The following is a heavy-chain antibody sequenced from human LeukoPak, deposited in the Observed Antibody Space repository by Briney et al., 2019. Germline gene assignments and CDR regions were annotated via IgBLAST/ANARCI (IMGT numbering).Heavy chain of an antibody. D-gene: IGHD6-13*01. CDR3: ARDRRSSPPTGKHNWFDP. V-gene: IGHV6-1*01. J-gene: IGHJ5*02. CDR2: TYYRSKWYN. CDR1: GDSVSSNSAA. Sequence: SQTLSLTCALSGDSVSSNSAAWNWIRQSPSRGLEWLGRTYYRSKWYNDYAVSVKSRITINPDTSKNQFSLQLNSVTPEDTAVYYCARDRRSSPPTGKHNWFDPWGQGALVSVSS.